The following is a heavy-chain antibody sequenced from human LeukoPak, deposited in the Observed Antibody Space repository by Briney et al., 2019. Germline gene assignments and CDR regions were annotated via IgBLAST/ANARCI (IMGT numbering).Heavy chain of an antibody. D-gene: IGHD6-19*01. J-gene: IGHJ4*02. V-gene: IGHV3-23*01. CDR3: AKGPWLAYPYYLDY. CDR2: ISGSGGNT. CDR1: GFTFSSYA. Sequence: PGGSLRLSCAASGFTFSSYAMSWVRQAPGKGLEWVSAISGSGGNTYFADSVKGRFTISRDNSKNTLYLQMNSLRAEDTAVYYCAKGPWLAYPYYLDYWGQGTLVTVSS.